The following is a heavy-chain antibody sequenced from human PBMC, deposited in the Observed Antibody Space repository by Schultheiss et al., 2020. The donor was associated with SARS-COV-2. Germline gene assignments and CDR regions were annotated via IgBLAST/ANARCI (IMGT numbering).Heavy chain of an antibody. Sequence: GESLKISCAASGFMFSDHYMDWVRQASGKGLEWVGRIRNKVNMYTTEYAASVKGRFTISRDDSKNSLYLQMNSLKTEDTAVYYCARVPFTSVNYREGFDYWGQGTLVTVSS. J-gene: IGHJ4*02. V-gene: IGHV3-72*01. D-gene: IGHD1-26*01. CDR2: IRNKVNMYTT. CDR1: GFMFSDHY. CDR3: ARVPFTSVNYREGFDY.